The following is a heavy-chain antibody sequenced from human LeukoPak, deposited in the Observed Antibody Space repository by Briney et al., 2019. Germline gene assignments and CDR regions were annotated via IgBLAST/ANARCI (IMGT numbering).Heavy chain of an antibody. Sequence: SETLSLTCTVSGYSISSGYYWGRIRQPPGKGLEWIGSIYHSGSTYYNPSLKSRVTISVDTSKNQFSLKLSSVTAADTAVYYCARGGYYDFLENWFDPWGQGTLVTVSS. D-gene: IGHD3-3*01. V-gene: IGHV4-38-2*02. CDR3: ARGGYYDFLENWFDP. J-gene: IGHJ5*02. CDR1: GYSISSGYY. CDR2: IYHSGST.